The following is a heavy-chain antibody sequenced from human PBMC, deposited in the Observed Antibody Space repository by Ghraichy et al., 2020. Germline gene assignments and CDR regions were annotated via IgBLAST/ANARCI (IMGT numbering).Heavy chain of an antibody. CDR3: ARAQRRAHDY. CDR1: GGSISSGGYS. D-gene: IGHD6-25*01. V-gene: IGHV4-30-2*01. J-gene: IGHJ4*02. CDR2: IYHSGST. Sequence: SETLSLTCAVSGGSISSGGYSWSWIRQPPGKGLEWIGYIYHSGSTYYNPSLKSRVTISVDRSKNQFSLKLSSVTAADTAVYYCARAQRRAHDYWGQGTLVTVSS.